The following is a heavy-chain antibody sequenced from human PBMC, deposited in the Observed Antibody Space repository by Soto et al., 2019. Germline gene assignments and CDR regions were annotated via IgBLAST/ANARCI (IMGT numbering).Heavy chain of an antibody. J-gene: IGHJ6*01. Sequence: QVQLQESGPGLVKPSQTLSLTCTVSGDSISNSDYYWNWIRQSPGKGLEWFASIDYSGSTYSNPSLKIRVVISADTSKTLFSLKLRSLTAADTALYFCARDGPYYDGCDVWGQGTTVTVSS. V-gene: IGHV4-30-4*01. CDR1: GDSISNSDYY. CDR2: IDYSGST. CDR3: ARDGPYYDGCDV.